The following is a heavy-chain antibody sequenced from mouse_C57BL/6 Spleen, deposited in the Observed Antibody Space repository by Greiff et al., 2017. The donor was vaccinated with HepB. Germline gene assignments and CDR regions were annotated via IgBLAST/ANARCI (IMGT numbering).Heavy chain of an antibody. CDR2: IDPSDSET. D-gene: IGHD1-1*01. Sequence: QVQLQQPGAELVRPGSSVKLSCKASGYTFTSYWMHWVKQRPIQGLEWIGNIDPSDSETHYNQKFKDKATLTVDKSSSTAYMQLSSLTSEDSAVYYCARSIYGSSPFAYWGQGTLVTVSA. CDR1: GYTFTSYW. J-gene: IGHJ3*01. CDR3: ARSIYGSSPFAY. V-gene: IGHV1-52*01.